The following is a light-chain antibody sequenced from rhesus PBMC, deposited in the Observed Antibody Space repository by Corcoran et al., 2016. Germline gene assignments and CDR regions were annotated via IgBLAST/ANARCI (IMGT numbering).Light chain of an antibody. Sequence: DIQMTQSPSSLSASVGDRVTITCRASQGISNYLSWYQQKPGKAPKRLIYAASSLESGVPSRCSGSGSGTEFPRPISSLQPEDFAAYCCLQYNSKPPLTFGGGTKVELK. CDR3: LQYNSKPPLT. CDR1: QGISNY. CDR2: AAS. V-gene: IGKV1-36*01. J-gene: IGKJ4*01.